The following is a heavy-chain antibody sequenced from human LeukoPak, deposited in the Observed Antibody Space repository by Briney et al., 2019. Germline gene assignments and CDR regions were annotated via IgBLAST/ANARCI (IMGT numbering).Heavy chain of an antibody. CDR1: GGSISSGDYY. Sequence: SETLSLTCTVSGGSISSGDYYWSWIRQPPGKGLEWIGYIYDSGSTYYNPSLKSRVTISVDTSKNQCSRKLSSVNAAETAVYYCARDLARGDYDSSGRRPYWGQGTLVTVSS. CDR2: IYDSGST. CDR3: ARDLARGDYDSSGRRPY. D-gene: IGHD3-22*01. J-gene: IGHJ4*02. V-gene: IGHV4-30-4*01.